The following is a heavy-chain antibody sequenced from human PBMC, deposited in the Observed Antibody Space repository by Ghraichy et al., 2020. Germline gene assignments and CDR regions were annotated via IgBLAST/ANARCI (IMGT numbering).Heavy chain of an antibody. CDR2: FDPEDGET. J-gene: IGHJ6*02. D-gene: IGHD2-2*01. V-gene: IGHV1-24*01. Sequence: ASVKVSCKVSGYTLTELSMHWVRQPPGKRLEGMGSFDPEDGETIYAQQFQGRVTMTEDTSTDTAYMSLTNLRSEDTAVYYCATDAVGDSEYQLLFRFGMDVWGQGTTVTVSS. CDR3: ATDAVGDSEYQLLFRFGMDV. CDR1: GYTLTELS.